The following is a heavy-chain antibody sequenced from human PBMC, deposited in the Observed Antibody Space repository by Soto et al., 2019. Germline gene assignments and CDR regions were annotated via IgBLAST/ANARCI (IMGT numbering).Heavy chain of an antibody. CDR1: GGSISSGGYY. Sequence: QVQLQESGPGLVKPSQTLSLTRTVSGGSISSGGYYWSWIRQHPGKGLEWIGYIYYSGSTYYNPSLKSRVTISVDTFKNPFSLKLISVTAADTAVYYCARSSTSANSFDYWGQGTLVTVSS. D-gene: IGHD2-2*01. CDR3: ARSSTSANSFDY. V-gene: IGHV4-31*03. J-gene: IGHJ4*02. CDR2: IYYSGST.